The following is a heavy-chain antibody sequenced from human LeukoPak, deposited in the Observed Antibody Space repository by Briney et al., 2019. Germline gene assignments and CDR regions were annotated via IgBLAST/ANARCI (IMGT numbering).Heavy chain of an antibody. CDR1: GGSISSGSYY. D-gene: IGHD6-6*01. J-gene: IGHJ4*02. Sequence: PSETLSLTCTVSGGSISSGSYYWSWIRQPAGKGLEWIGRIYTSGSTNHNPSLKSRVTISVDTSKNQFSLKLSSVTAADTAVYYCATYPYSSSSEEDYWGQGTLVTVSS. CDR2: IYTSGST. CDR3: ATYPYSSSSEEDY. V-gene: IGHV4-61*02.